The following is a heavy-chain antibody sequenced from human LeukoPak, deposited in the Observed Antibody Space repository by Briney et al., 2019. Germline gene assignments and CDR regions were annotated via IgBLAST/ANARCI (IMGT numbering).Heavy chain of an antibody. Sequence: GGSLRLSCAASGFTFSSYGMHWFRQAPGKGLEWVAFIRYDGSNKYYADSVKGRFTISRDNSKNTLYLQMNSLRAEDTAVYYCARGAHDYGDYVSDYWGQGTLVTVSS. J-gene: IGHJ4*02. CDR3: ARGAHDYGDYVSDY. D-gene: IGHD4-17*01. V-gene: IGHV3-30*02. CDR2: IRYDGSNK. CDR1: GFTFSSYG.